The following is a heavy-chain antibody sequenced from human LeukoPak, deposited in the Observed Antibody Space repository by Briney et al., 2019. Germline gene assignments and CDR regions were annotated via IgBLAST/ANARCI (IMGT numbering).Heavy chain of an antibody. D-gene: IGHD2-2*02. CDR1: GDTFSTYG. Sequence: ASVKVSCKVSGDTFSTYGISWVRQAPGQGLEWMERIIPTLDTVKSAQKFRGRLTISADKSSSTAYMELSSLRSDDTAMYFCARDGYCSSTSCYTIAFDYWGQGTLVTVSS. CDR2: IIPTLDTV. CDR3: ARDGYCSSTSCYTIAFDY. J-gene: IGHJ4*02. V-gene: IGHV1-69*04.